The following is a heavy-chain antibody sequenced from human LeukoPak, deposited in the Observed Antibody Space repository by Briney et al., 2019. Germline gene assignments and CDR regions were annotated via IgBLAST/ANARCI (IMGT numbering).Heavy chain of an antibody. Sequence: ASVKVSCKASGGTFSSYAISWVRQAPGQGLEWMGGIIPIFGTANYAQKFQGRVTITADKSTSTAYMELSSLRAEDTAVYYCARDFGVRGPPLGHWFDPWGQGTLVTVSS. V-gene: IGHV1-69*06. CDR1: GGTFSSYA. J-gene: IGHJ5*02. CDR2: IIPIFGTA. CDR3: ARDFGVRGPPLGHWFDP. D-gene: IGHD3-10*01.